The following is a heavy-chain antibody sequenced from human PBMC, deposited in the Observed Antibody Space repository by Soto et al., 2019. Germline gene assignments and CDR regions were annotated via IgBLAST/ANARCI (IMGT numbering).Heavy chain of an antibody. CDR3: ARDRIPTGMDV. CDR1: GFTVSSNY. CDR2: IYSGGST. V-gene: IGHV3-66*01. J-gene: IGHJ6*02. Sequence: PGASLRLSCAASGFTVSSNYMTWVCQAPGKGLEWVSVIYSGGSTYYADSVKGRFTISRDNSKNTLYLQMNSLRAEDTAVYYCARDRIPTGMDVWGQGTTVTVSS.